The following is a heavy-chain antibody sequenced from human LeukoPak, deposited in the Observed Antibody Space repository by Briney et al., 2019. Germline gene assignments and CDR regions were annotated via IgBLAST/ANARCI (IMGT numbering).Heavy chain of an antibody. V-gene: IGHV4-59*01. J-gene: IGHJ3*02. CDR2: IYYSGST. Sequence: SETLSLTCTVSGGSISSYYWSWIRQPPGKGLEWIGYIYYSGSTNYNPSLKSRVTISVDTSKNQFSLKLSSLTAADTAVYYCARDSFSGYYDSSGDPAFDIWGQGTMVTVSS. CDR1: GGSISSYY. D-gene: IGHD3-22*01. CDR3: ARDSFSGYYDSSGDPAFDI.